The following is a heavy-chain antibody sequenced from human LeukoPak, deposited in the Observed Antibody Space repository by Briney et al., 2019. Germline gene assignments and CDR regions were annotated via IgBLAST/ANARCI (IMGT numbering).Heavy chain of an antibody. J-gene: IGHJ4*02. Sequence: SETLSLTCAVYGGSFSGYYWSWIRQPPGKGLEWIGEINHSGSTNYNPSLKSRVTISVDTSKNQFSLKLSSVTAADTAVYYCARTGIAAAGTIDYWGQGTLVTVSS. CDR3: ARTGIAAAGTIDY. CDR2: INHSGST. CDR1: GGSFSGYY. D-gene: IGHD6-13*01. V-gene: IGHV4-34*01.